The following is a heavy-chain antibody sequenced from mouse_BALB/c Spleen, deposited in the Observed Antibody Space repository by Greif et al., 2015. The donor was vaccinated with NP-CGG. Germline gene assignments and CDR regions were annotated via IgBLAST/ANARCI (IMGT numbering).Heavy chain of an antibody. Sequence: VKLMESGPGLVAPSQSLSITCTVSGFSLTGYGVNWVRQPPGKGLEWLGMIWGDGSTDYNSALKSRLSISKDNSKSXVFLKMNSLQTDDTARSYCARAYYYGSSPAWFAYWGQGTLVTVSA. CDR3: ARAYYYGSSPAWFAY. V-gene: IGHV2-6-7*01. CDR1: GFSLTGYG. J-gene: IGHJ3*01. CDR2: IWGDGST. D-gene: IGHD1-1*01.